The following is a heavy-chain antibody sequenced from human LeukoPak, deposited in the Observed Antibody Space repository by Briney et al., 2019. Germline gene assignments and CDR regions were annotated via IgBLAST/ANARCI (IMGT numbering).Heavy chain of an antibody. CDR1: GFTFSSYT. V-gene: IGHV3-9*01. Sequence: GGSLRLSCTASGFTFSSYTMHWVRQAPGKGLEWVSGISWNSGSIGYADSVKGRFTISRDNAKNSLYLQMNSLRAEDTALYYCAKGGPLYYYYYYMDVWGKGTTVTVSS. J-gene: IGHJ6*03. CDR3: AKGGPLYYYYYYMDV. CDR2: ISWNSGSI.